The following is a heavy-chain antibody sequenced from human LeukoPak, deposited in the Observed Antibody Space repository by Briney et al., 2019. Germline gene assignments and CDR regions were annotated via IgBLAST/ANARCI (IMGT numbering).Heavy chain of an antibody. CDR2: IGGDGGRT. J-gene: IGHJ6*02. Sequence: TGGSLRLSCAASGFTFDDYAMHWVRQAPGKSLEWVSLIGGDGGRTYYADSVKGRFTISRDNSRNSLYLQMSSLRIEDTALYYCAKDSPISDRGLDVWGQGTTVTVSS. CDR3: AKDSPISDRGLDV. CDR1: GFTFDDYA. D-gene: IGHD5/OR15-5a*01. V-gene: IGHV3-43*02.